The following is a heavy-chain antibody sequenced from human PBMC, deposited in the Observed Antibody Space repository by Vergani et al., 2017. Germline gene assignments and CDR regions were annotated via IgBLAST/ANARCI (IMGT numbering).Heavy chain of an antibody. Sequence: QVQLVESEGGVVQPGRSLTLSCVASGFTFSSHGMHWVRQAPGKGLEWVAVIWYDGSNKYYGDSVKGRFTISRDNSKNTLYLQMNSLRVEDTAVYYCARSGNEKRLDSWGKGTLVTVSS. CDR1: GFTFSSHG. V-gene: IGHV3-33*01. CDR3: ARSGNEKRLDS. CDR2: IWYDGSNK. D-gene: IGHD1-1*01. J-gene: IGHJ5*01.